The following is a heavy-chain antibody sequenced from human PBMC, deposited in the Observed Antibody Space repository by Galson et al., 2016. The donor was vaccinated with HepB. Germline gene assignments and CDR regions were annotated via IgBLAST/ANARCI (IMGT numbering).Heavy chain of an antibody. Sequence: SLRLSCAASGFTFSTYWMTWVRQAPGKGLEWVANMNQDGSETYYVDSVKGQFTISRDNAKNTLFLQMSSLRADDTALHYCARTYREGFFQHWGQGSLVTVSS. CDR1: GFTFSTYW. CDR2: MNQDGSET. D-gene: IGHD2-2*02. J-gene: IGHJ1*01. V-gene: IGHV3-7*03. CDR3: ARTYREGFFQH.